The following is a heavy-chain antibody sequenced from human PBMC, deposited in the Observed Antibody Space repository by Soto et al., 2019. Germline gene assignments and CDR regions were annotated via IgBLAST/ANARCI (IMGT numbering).Heavy chain of an antibody. J-gene: IGHJ6*03. D-gene: IGHD2-2*01. CDR2: IWYDGSNK. CDR1: GFTFSSYG. Sequence: GGSLRLSCAASGFTFSSYGMHWVRQAPGKGLEWVAVIWYDGSNKYYADSVKGRFTISRDNSKNTLYLQMNSLRAEDTAVYYCARDPAADPDGAMDVWGKGTTVTVSS. V-gene: IGHV3-33*01. CDR3: ARDPAADPDGAMDV.